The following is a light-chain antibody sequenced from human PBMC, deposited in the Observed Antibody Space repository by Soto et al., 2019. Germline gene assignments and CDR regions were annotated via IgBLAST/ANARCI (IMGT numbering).Light chain of an antibody. CDR1: QSVGTPY. CDR3: KLYVGAKWT. J-gene: IGKJ1*01. CDR2: GAS. V-gene: IGKV3-20*01. Sequence: EIVLTQSPGTLSLSPGERATLACRASQSVGTPYLAWYQQRAGQAHRLLVYGASSRATGIPDRFRGSGSGTDFSLTLSRREPEDFAVYYWKLYVGAKWTCGKGHKVEIK.